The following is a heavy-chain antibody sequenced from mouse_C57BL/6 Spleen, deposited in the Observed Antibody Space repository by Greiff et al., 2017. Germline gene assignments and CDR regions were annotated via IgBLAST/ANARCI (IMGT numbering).Heavy chain of an antibody. Sequence: VQLQQSGAELVKPGASVKLSCTASGFNIKDYYMHWVKQRTEQGLEWIGRIDPEDGETKYDPKFQGKATITADTSSNPAYLQLSSLSSEYTAVYCCASLFITTVVARFNYWGQGTTLTVSS. J-gene: IGHJ2*01. V-gene: IGHV14-2*01. CDR1: GFNIKDYY. CDR3: ASLFITTVVARFNY. CDR2: IDPEDGET. D-gene: IGHD1-1*01.